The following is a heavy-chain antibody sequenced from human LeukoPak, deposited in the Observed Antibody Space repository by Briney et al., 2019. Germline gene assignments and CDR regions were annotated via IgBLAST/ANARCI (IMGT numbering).Heavy chain of an antibody. J-gene: IGHJ4*02. CDR3: AKDPSVVVINYFDY. CDR2: ISYDGSNK. CDR1: GFTFSSYG. Sequence: GGSLRLSCAASGFTFSSYGMHWVRRAPGKGLEWVAVISYDGSNKYYADSVKGRFTISRDNSKNTLYLQMNSLRAEDTAVYYCAKDPSVVVINYFDYWGQGTLVTVSS. D-gene: IGHD3-22*01. V-gene: IGHV3-30*18.